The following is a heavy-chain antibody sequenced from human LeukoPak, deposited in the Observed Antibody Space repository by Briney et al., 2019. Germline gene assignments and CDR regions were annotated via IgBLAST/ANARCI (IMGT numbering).Heavy chain of an antibody. J-gene: IGHJ3*02. D-gene: IGHD1-1*01. V-gene: IGHV3-9*03. CDR1: GFTFDDYA. CDR3: AKSDIVERGAFDI. CDR2: ISWNSGSI. Sequence: SLRLSCAASGFTFDDYAMHWVRQAPGKGLEWVSGISWNSGSIGYADSVKGRFTISRDNAKNSLYLQMNSLRAEDMALYYCAKSDIVERGAFDIWGQGTMVTVSS.